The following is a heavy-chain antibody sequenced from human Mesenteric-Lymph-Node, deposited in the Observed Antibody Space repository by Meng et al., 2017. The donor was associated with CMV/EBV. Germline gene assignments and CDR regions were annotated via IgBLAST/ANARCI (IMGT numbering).Heavy chain of an antibody. CDR1: GFTFEDHA. Sequence: SLKISCAASGFTFEDHAMHWVRQGPGKGLEWVAGVSWNSDNIDYADSVKGRFSISRDNANYSLYLQMNSLRAEDTAVYYCTRDLGGASGYWGQGTLVTVSS. CDR3: TRDLGGASGY. CDR2: VSWNSDNI. J-gene: IGHJ4*02. V-gene: IGHV3-9*01. D-gene: IGHD3-16*01.